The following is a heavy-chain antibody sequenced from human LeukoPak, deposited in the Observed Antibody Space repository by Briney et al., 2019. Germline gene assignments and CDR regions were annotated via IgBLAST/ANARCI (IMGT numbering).Heavy chain of an antibody. CDR3: VKSASTWYLFDY. D-gene: IGHD6-13*01. CDR1: GFTFSGYA. J-gene: IGHJ4*02. V-gene: IGHV3-64*03. CDR2: IISNGEST. Sequence: GGSLRLSCSASGFTFSGYAMHWVRQAPGKGLEYVSAIISNGESTYYSDSVKDRFTISRDNSKNTLYLQMSGLRPEDTAVYHCVKSASTWYLFDYWGQGTLVTVSS.